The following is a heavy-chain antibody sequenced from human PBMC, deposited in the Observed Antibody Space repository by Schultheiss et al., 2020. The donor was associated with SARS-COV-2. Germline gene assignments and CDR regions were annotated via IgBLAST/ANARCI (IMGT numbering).Heavy chain of an antibody. J-gene: IGHJ6*02. D-gene: IGHD5-12*01. Sequence: SETLSLTCAVYGGSFSGYYWSWIRQPPGKGLEWIGSIYYSGSTNYNPSLKSRVTISVDTSKNQFSLKLSSVTAADTAVYYCARGRGSYGMDVWGQGTTVTVSS. CDR3: ARGRGSYGMDV. V-gene: IGHV4-34*11. CDR2: IYYSGST. CDR1: GGSFSGYY.